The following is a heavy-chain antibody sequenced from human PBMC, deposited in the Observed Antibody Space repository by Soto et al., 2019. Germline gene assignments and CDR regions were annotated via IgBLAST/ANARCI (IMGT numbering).Heavy chain of an antibody. J-gene: IGHJ4*02. CDR1: GASVSRTY. Sequence: SETLSLTCTVSGASVSRTYWSWIRQPPGKGLEWIGYIYDDGGSNHNPSLKSRVTMSVDTSNNQVSLRLTSVTAADSAVYYCARERSALHSWGPGTMVTVYS. CDR2: IYDDGGS. V-gene: IGHV4-59*02. CDR3: ARERSALHS.